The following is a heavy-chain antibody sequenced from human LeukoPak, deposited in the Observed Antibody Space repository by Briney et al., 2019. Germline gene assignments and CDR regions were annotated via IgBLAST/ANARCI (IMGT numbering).Heavy chain of an antibody. CDR1: GGSISSGSYY. D-gene: IGHD4-23*01. CDR2: IYTSGST. CDR3: ARDRGSYGGNSGAFDT. J-gene: IGHJ3*02. V-gene: IGHV4-61*02. Sequence: SETLSLTCTVSGGSISSGSYYWSWIRQPAGEGLEWIGRIYTSGSTNYNPSLKSRVTISVDTSKNQFSLKLSSVTAADTAVYYCARDRGSYGGNSGAFDTWGQGTMVTVSS.